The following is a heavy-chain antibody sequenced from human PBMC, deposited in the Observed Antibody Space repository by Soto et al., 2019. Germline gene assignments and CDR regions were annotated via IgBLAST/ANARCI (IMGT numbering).Heavy chain of an antibody. CDR3: ARADLWGYDAFDI. D-gene: IGHD2-21*01. CDR1: GFTFSSHA. Sequence: QVQLVESGGGVVQPGTSLRLSCAASGFTFSSHAMYWVRQAPGKGLEWVAVIWYDGSIKYYGDSVKGRFTISRDNSKNTLYLQMTSLRAEDTAVYYCARADLWGYDAFDIWGQGTMVTVSS. CDR2: IWYDGSIK. J-gene: IGHJ3*02. V-gene: IGHV3-33*01.